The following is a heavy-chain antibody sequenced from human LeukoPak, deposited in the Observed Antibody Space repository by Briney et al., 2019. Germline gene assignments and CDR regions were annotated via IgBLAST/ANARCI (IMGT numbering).Heavy chain of an antibody. J-gene: IGHJ4*02. V-gene: IGHV4-39*07. CDR3: ARDRIDYDILTGYSHMFDY. CDR2: IYYSGST. CDR1: GGFISSSSYY. Sequence: SETLSLTCTVSGGFISSSSYYWGWIRQPPGKGLEWIGSIYYSGSTYYNPSLKSRVTISVDTSKNQFSLRLSSVTAADTAVYYCARDRIDYDILTGYSHMFDYWGQGTLVTVSS. D-gene: IGHD3-9*01.